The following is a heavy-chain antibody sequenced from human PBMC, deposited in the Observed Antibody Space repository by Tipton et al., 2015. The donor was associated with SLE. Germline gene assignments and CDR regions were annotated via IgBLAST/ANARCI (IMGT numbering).Heavy chain of an antibody. J-gene: IGHJ6*02. V-gene: IGHV4-59*08. CDR3: ARQLPYYYYGMDV. Sequence: TLSLTCTVPGGSISSYYWSWIRQPPGKGLEWIGYIYYSGSTNYNPSLKSRVTISVDTSKNQFSLKLSSVTAADTAVYYCARQLPYYYYGMDVWGQGTTVTVSS. D-gene: IGHD2-15*01. CDR1: GGSISSYY. CDR2: IYYSGST.